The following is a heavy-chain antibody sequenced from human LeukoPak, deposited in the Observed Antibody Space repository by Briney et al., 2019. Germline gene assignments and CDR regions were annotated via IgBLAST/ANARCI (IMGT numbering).Heavy chain of an antibody. D-gene: IGHD1-26*01. Sequence: GGSLRLSCAASGFTFSSYAMSWVRQAPGKGLEWVSAISGSGGSTYYADSVKGRFTISRDNSKNTLYLQMNSLRAEDTAVYYCASSSGSYRRLVYFDYWGQGTLVTVSS. CDR3: ASSSGSYRRLVYFDY. CDR2: ISGSGGST. J-gene: IGHJ4*02. CDR1: GFTFSSYA. V-gene: IGHV3-23*01.